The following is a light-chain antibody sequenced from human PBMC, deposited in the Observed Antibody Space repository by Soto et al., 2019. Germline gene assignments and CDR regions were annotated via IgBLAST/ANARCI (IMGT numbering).Light chain of an antibody. V-gene: IGLV1-44*01. Sequence: QPVLTQPPSASGTPGQRVTISCSGSSSNVGSNTVNWFQQLPGTAPKLLIYSNDQRPSGVPDRFSGSKSGTSASLAISWLQSEDEADYYCAAWDDSLNGRVFGGGTKVTVL. CDR1: SSNVGSNT. CDR2: SND. CDR3: AAWDDSLNGRV. J-gene: IGLJ3*02.